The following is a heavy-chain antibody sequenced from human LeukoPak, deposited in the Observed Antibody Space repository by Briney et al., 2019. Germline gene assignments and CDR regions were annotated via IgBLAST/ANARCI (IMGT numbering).Heavy chain of an antibody. J-gene: IGHJ4*02. CDR3: ARTQGYCSSTSCYPFDY. V-gene: IGHV4-28*01. CDR2: IYHSGST. CDR1: GYSISSSSNW. D-gene: IGHD2-2*01. Sequence: SETLSLTCAVSGYSISSSSNWWGWIRQPPGKGLGWIGYIYHSGSTYYNPSLKSRVSMSVDTSKNQISLKLSSVTAVDTAVYYCARTQGYCSSTSCYPFDYWGQGTLVTVSS.